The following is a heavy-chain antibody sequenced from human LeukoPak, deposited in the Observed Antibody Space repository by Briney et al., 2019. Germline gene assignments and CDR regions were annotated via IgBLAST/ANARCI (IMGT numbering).Heavy chain of an antibody. J-gene: IGHJ6*02. D-gene: IGHD4/OR15-4a*01. CDR1: GFTFSSYG. CDR3: ARAGAKYYYGMDV. Sequence: PGGSLRLSCAASGFTFSSYGMHWVRQAPGKGLEWVAVIWYDGSNKYYADSVKGRSTISRDNSKNTLYLQMNSLRAEDTAVYYCARAGAKYYYGMDVWGQGTTVTVSS. V-gene: IGHV3-33*01. CDR2: IWYDGSNK.